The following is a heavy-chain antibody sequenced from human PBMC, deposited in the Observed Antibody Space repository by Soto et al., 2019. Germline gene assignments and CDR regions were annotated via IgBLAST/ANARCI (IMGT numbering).Heavy chain of an antibody. Sequence: QVRLQESGPGLVKPSETLSLTCTVSGGSISSFYWSWIRQPAGKGLEWIGRIYSGGRNNYNPSLNSHVTMPVVTSKSHFSPTLSSVTAADTAMYYCARGSSGWDYWGQGTLVTVSS. CDR3: ARGSSGWDY. J-gene: IGHJ4*02. CDR1: GGSISSFY. CDR2: IYSGGRN. D-gene: IGHD6-25*01. V-gene: IGHV4-4*07.